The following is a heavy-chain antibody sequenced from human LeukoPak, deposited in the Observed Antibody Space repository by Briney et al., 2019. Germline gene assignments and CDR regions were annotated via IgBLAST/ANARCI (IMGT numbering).Heavy chain of an antibody. D-gene: IGHD3-10*01. CDR1: GGSISSGAYY. Sequence: SETLSLTCTVSGGSISSGAYYWSWIRQHPGKGLEWIGYIYYSGSTYYNPSLKSRVTISVDTSKNQFSLKLSSVTAADTAVYYCASSGYGSGIDYWGQGTLVTVSS. CDR2: IYYSGST. V-gene: IGHV4-31*03. CDR3: ASSGYGSGIDY. J-gene: IGHJ4*02.